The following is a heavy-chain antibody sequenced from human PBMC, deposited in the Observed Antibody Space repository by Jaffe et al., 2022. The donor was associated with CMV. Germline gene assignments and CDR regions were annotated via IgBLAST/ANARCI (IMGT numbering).Heavy chain of an antibody. Sequence: QVQLQESGPGLVKPSETLSLTCTVSGGSISSYYWSWIRQPPGKGLEWIGYIYYSGSTNYNPSLKSRVTISVDTSKNQFSLKLSSVTAADTAVYYCASTSELRFLEWLTKGQRGSGGLWAYYYYYMDVWGKGTTVTVSS. J-gene: IGHJ6*03. CDR1: GGSISSYY. CDR2: IYYSGST. V-gene: IGHV4-59*01. CDR3: ASTSELRFLEWLTKGQRGSGGLWAYYYYYMDV. D-gene: IGHD3-3*01.